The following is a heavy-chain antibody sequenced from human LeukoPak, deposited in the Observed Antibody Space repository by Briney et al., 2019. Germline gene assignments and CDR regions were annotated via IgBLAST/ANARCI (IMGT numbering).Heavy chain of an antibody. J-gene: IGHJ5*02. V-gene: IGHV3-30*02. Sequence: GGSLRLSCAASGFTFSSYGMHWVRQAPGKGLEWVAFIRYDGSNKYYADSVKGRFTISRDKAKKSLYLQMNSLGVDDTALYYCARDMSVVPSATGSPDWFDPWGQGTLVTVSS. CDR2: IRYDGSNK. CDR1: GFTFSSYG. D-gene: IGHD2-2*01. CDR3: ARDMSVVPSATGSPDWFDP.